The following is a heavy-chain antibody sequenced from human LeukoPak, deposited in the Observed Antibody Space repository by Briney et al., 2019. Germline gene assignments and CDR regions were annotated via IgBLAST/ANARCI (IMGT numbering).Heavy chain of an antibody. D-gene: IGHD3-22*01. J-gene: IGHJ4*02. V-gene: IGHV1-18*01. CDR2: ISAYNGNT. CDR3: ARDHYYDSNGYYVSYYFDY. Sequence: GASVKVSCKASGYTFTSYGISWVRQAPGQGLGWMGWISAYNGNTNYAQKLQGRVTMTTDTSTSTAYMELRSLRSDDTAVYYCARDHYYDSNGYYVSYYFDYWGQGTLVTVSS. CDR1: GYTFTSYG.